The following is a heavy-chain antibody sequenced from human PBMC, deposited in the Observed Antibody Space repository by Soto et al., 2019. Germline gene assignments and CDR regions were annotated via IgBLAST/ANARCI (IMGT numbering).Heavy chain of an antibody. CDR1: GGSISSSSYY. J-gene: IGHJ4*02. CDR2: IYYSGSP. V-gene: IGHV4-39*01. CDR3: ARLLHDSSGYYYFDY. Sequence: LQLQESGPGLVKPSETLSLTCTVSGGSISSSSYYWGWIRQPPVKVLEWIGSIYYSGSPYDNPSIKSRVSISVDTSKNQFSLKLSSVTAADTAVYYCARLLHDSSGYYYFDYWGQGTLVTVSS. D-gene: IGHD3-22*01.